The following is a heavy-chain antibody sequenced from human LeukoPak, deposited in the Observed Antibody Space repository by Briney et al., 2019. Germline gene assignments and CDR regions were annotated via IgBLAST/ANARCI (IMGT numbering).Heavy chain of an antibody. J-gene: IGHJ4*02. Sequence: GGSLRLSCAASGFTFSRNDMSWVRQAPGKGPEWVSGISRSGGSTYYEDSVKGRFTISRDNSKNTLHLQMNSLRAEDTAVYYCAKSGSGWYADYWGQGTLVTVSS. CDR3: AKSGSGWYADY. CDR2: ISRSGGST. V-gene: IGHV3-23*01. CDR1: GFTFSRND. D-gene: IGHD6-19*01.